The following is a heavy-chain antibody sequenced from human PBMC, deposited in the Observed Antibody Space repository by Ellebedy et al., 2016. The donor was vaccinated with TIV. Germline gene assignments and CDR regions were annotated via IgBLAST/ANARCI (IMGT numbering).Heavy chain of an antibody. CDR2: IATEGSST. V-gene: IGHV3-74*01. D-gene: IGHD4-23*01. Sequence: GEYLKISCAASGFTFSGYWMHWVRQPPGKGLGWVSRIATEGSSTTYADSVKGRFSISRDNAKNTLYLHMSSLRAEDTAVYYCVRYKKDYGGGYYFAGMDVWGQGTMVTISS. CDR3: VRYKKDYGGGYYFAGMDV. J-gene: IGHJ6*02. CDR1: GFTFSGYW.